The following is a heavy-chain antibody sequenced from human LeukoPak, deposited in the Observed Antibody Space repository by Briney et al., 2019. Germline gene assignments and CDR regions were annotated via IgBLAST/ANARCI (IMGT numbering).Heavy chain of an antibody. Sequence: SETLSLTCSVSGGSIRSYYWSWIRQPPGKGLEWIGYIYCSGSTNYNPSLKSGVTISVDTSKNQFSLKLSSVTAADTAVYYCARVNYDSSGYSYYFDHWGQGALVTVSS. J-gene: IGHJ4*02. V-gene: IGHV4-59*01. CDR1: GGSIRSYY. D-gene: IGHD3-22*01. CDR2: IYCSGST. CDR3: ARVNYDSSGYSYYFDH.